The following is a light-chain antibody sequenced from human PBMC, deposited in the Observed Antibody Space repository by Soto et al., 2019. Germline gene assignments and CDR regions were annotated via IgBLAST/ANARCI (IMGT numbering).Light chain of an antibody. Sequence: DIQMTQSPATPSASVGDRVTFTCRASQNISKWLAWYQQKAGKAPKLLIYDASTLEGGVTSRFSGSGSGTEFTLAISSLQPDDFATYYCQQYNTYPWTFGQGTKLEIK. CDR3: QQYNTYPWT. V-gene: IGKV1-5*01. J-gene: IGKJ1*01. CDR2: DAS. CDR1: QNISKW.